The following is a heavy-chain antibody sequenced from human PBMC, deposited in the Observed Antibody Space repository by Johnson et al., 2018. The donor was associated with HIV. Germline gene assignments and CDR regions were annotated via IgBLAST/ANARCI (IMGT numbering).Heavy chain of an antibody. CDR3: ARGMWIPEIDAIDI. D-gene: IGHD5-18*01. CDR2: ISSSGSTI. V-gene: IGHV3-11*04. Sequence: QVQLVESGGGLVKPGGSLRLSCAASGFSFSDHYMSWIRQAPGKGLEWVSYISSSGSTIYYADSVKGRFTVSRSNAKNSLYLQRNSLRAEETAMYYCARGMWIPEIDAIDIWGQGTMVTVSS. CDR1: GFSFSDHY. J-gene: IGHJ3*02.